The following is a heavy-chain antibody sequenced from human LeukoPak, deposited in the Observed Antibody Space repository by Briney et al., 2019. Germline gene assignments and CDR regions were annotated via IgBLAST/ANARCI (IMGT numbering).Heavy chain of an antibody. CDR2: IKQDGSEQ. CDR1: GFTFSTYW. V-gene: IGHV3-7*01. J-gene: IGHJ4*02. Sequence: SGGSLRLSCAASGFTFSTYWMIWLGQAPGKGLELVANIKQDGSEQYYVDSVNGRFTISRDNAKNSLYLQVNSLRAEDTAVYYCARNQLRLDYWGQGTLVTVSS. D-gene: IGHD1-1*01. CDR3: ARNQLRLDY.